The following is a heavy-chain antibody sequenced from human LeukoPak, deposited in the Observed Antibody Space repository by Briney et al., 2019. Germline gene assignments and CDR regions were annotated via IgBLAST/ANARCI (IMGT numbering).Heavy chain of an antibody. CDR1: GFTFSRYN. D-gene: IGHD3-3*01. V-gene: IGHV3-21*01. CDR3: VREIIRLGQDDYFDY. CDR2: ISTSSSYI. Sequence: PGGSLRLSCAASGFTFSRYNLNWVRQAPGKGLEWVSSISTSSSYIYYADSVKGRFTISRDNAKNSLSLQMNSPRAEDTAVYYCVREIIRLGQDDYFDYWGQGTQVTVSS. J-gene: IGHJ4*02.